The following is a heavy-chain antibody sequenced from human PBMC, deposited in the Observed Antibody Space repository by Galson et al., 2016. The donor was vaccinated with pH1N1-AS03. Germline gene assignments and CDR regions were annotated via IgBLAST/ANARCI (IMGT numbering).Heavy chain of an antibody. CDR1: GFSFNTFA. CDR3: ARRSPWEGYYFDY. V-gene: IGHV3-23*01. J-gene: IGHJ4*02. Sequence: SLRLSCAASGFSFNTFAMSWVRQAQGKGLEWVSSISASGGDTYYADSVKGRFTISRDNSRNTLYLQMNSLRAEDAAVYYCARRSPWEGYYFDYWGQGTLVTVSS. D-gene: IGHD1-26*01. CDR2: ISASGGDT.